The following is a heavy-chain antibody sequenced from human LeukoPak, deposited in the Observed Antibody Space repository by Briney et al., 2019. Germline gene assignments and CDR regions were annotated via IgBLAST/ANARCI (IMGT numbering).Heavy chain of an antibody. Sequence: GGSLRLSCAASGFTVSSKYMSWVRQAPGKGLEWVSVIYSGGNTWYADSVKGRFTNSRDNSKNTVYLRMNSLRPEDTAMYYCASATYCAGDCYAFFDFWGQGALVTVSS. V-gene: IGHV3-66*02. CDR1: GFTVSSKY. CDR3: ASATYCAGDCYAFFDF. D-gene: IGHD2-21*02. J-gene: IGHJ4*02. CDR2: IYSGGNT.